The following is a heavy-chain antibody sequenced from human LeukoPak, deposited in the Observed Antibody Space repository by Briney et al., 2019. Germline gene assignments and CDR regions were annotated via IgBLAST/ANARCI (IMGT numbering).Heavy chain of an antibody. CDR1: GFIVTSNY. D-gene: IGHD3-10*01. Sequence: GGSLRLSCAVSGFIVTSNYMSWVRLAPGKGLEWVSTIYSGGTTFYTDSVRGRFAISRDNSKNTLYLQMSSLRAEDAAIYYCARVVYYYASVSYNYYMDVWGKGTTVTISS. J-gene: IGHJ6*03. CDR2: IYSGGTT. V-gene: IGHV3-53*01. CDR3: ARVVYYYASVSYNYYMDV.